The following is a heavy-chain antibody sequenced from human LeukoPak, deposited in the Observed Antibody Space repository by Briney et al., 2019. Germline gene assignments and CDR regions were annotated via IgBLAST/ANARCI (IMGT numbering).Heavy chain of an antibody. J-gene: IGHJ4*02. Sequence: GSLRLSCAASAFTVSSNYMSWVRQAPGKGLEWVSIIYSGGDTYYADSVKGRFTISRDNSKNTLFLQMNSLRAEDTAMYYCARGLRYFGGYYFDYWGQGTLVTVSS. D-gene: IGHD3-9*01. V-gene: IGHV3-53*01. CDR3: ARGLRYFGGYYFDY. CDR1: AFTVSSNY. CDR2: IYSGGDT.